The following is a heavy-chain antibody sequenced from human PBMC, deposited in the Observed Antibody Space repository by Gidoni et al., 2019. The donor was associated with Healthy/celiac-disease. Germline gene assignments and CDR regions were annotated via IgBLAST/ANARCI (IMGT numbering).Heavy chain of an antibody. Sequence: QVQLQQWGAGLLTPSETLSLTCAVYGGSFSGYSWSWIRQPPGKGLEWIGEINHSGSTNYNPSLKSRVTISVDTSKNQFSLKLSSVTAADTAVYYCARGVVVAATPWYYYYGMDVWGQGTTVTVSS. CDR3: ARGVVVAATPWYYYYGMDV. D-gene: IGHD2-15*01. V-gene: IGHV4-34*01. CDR2: INHSGST. J-gene: IGHJ6*02. CDR1: GGSFSGYS.